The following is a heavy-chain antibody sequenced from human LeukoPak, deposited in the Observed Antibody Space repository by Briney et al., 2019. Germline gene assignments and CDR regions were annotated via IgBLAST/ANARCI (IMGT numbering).Heavy chain of an antibody. V-gene: IGHV3-30*18. D-gene: IGHD4-17*01. CDR1: GFTFSRNG. CDR2: ISHDGTNK. Sequence: GGSLRLSCAASGFTFSRNGMHWVRQAPGKGLEWVAVISHDGTNKYHADSVKGRFTISRDNSKNTFYLQMSSLRAEDTAVYYCAKAHLSDYGDYVRFHYNGMDVWGQGTTVSVSS. J-gene: IGHJ6*02. CDR3: AKAHLSDYGDYVRFHYNGMDV.